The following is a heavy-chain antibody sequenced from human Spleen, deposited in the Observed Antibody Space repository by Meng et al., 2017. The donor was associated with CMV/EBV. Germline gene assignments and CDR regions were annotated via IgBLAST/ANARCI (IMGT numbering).Heavy chain of an antibody. V-gene: IGHV3-30*02. J-gene: IGHJ4*02. D-gene: IGHD5-24*01. Sequence: GESLKISCAASGFTFSSYGMHWVRQAPGKGLEWVAFIRYDGSNKYYADSVKGRFTISRDNSKNTLYLQMNSLRAEDTAVYYCAKDQGPLRSSYYFDYWGQGTLVTVSS. CDR2: IRYDGSNK. CDR1: GFTFSSYG. CDR3: AKDQGPLRSSYYFDY.